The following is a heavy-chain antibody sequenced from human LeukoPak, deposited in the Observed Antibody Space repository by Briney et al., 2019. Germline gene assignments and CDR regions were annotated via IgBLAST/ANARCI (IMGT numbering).Heavy chain of an antibody. CDR3: ARAPVLRFLEWSNGMDV. D-gene: IGHD3-3*01. V-gene: IGHV1-2*04. CDR1: GYTFTGYY. Sequence: ASVKVSCKASGYTFTGYYMHWVRQAPGQGLEWMGWINPNSGGTNYAQKFQGWVTMTRDTSISTAYMELSRLRSYDTAVYYCARAPVLRFLEWSNGMDVWGQGTTVTVSS. J-gene: IGHJ6*02. CDR2: INPNSGGT.